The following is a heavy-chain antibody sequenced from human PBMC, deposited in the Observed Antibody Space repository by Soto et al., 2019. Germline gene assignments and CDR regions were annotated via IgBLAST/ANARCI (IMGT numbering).Heavy chain of an antibody. V-gene: IGHV4-4*02. CDR3: ATSLLYTVTTANGCNP. CDR1: GGAISSSNW. J-gene: IGHJ5*02. D-gene: IGHD4-17*01. Sequence: QVQLQESGPGLVKPSGTLSLTCAVSGGAISSSNWWSWVRQPPGKGLEWIGEIYHSGSTNYNPSPKSLGTISVDKTKNQCCLQLSSVSAADTAVYYCATSLLYTVTTANGCNPWAQGTLVTVSA. CDR2: IYHSGST.